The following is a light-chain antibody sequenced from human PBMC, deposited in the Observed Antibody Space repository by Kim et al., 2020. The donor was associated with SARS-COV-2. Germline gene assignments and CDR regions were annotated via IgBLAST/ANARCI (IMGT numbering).Light chain of an antibody. CDR1: AFPKQY. CDR2: KDS. CDR3: QSVDSSGTYYV. V-gene: IGLV3-25*03. J-gene: IGLJ1*01. Sequence: SYELTQPPSVSVSPGQTARITCSGDAFPKQYAYWYQQKPGQAPVLLIYKDSERPSGIPERFSGSSSGTTVTLTMSGVQAEDEADYFCQSVDSSGTYYVFG.